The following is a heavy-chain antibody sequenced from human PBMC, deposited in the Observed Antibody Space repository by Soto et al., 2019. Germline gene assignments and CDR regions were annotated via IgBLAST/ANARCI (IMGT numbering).Heavy chain of an antibody. CDR2: TRNKANSYST. V-gene: IGHV3-72*01. Sequence: PGGSLRLSCAASGFTFSDHYMDWVRQAPGKGLEWVGRTRNKANSYSTEYAASVKGRFTISRDNSKNTVFLHMVTLRAEDSAVYYCGRERSPRSGASPDYWGQGALVTVSS. CDR3: GRERSPRSGASPDY. CDR1: GFTFSDHY. J-gene: IGHJ4*02.